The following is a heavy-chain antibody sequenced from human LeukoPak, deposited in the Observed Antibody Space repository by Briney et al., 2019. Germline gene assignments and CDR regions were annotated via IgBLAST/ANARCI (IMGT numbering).Heavy chain of an antibody. Sequence: ASVKVSCKASGYTFTGCYMHWVRQAPGQGLEWMGWINPNSGGTNYAQKFQGRVTMTRDTSVSTAYMEVSRLRSDDTAVFYCARDRRGYYDSGSYYPLIWGQGTLVTVSS. D-gene: IGHD3-10*01. V-gene: IGHV1-2*02. J-gene: IGHJ4*02. CDR3: ARDRRGYYDSGSYYPLI. CDR2: INPNSGGT. CDR1: GYTFTGCY.